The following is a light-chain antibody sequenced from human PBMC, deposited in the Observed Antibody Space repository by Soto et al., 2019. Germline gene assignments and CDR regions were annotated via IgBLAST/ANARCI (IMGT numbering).Light chain of an antibody. CDR1: QSISSY. Sequence: DIQMTQSPASLSASVGDRVTIACRASQSISSYLSWYQQKPGKAPKLLINVASTLQSGVPSRFSGSGSGTDFTLAISSLQPEDFETYYCQQSSSTPQTFGGGTKVDIX. CDR3: QQSSSTPQT. V-gene: IGKV1-39*01. J-gene: IGKJ4*01. CDR2: VAS.